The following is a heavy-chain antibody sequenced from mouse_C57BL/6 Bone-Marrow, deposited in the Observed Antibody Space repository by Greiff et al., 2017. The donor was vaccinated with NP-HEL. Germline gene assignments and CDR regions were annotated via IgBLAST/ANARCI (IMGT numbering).Heavy chain of an antibody. CDR1: GYTFTDYY. J-gene: IGHJ4*01. Sequence: EVKLQESGPVLVKPGASVKMSCKASGYTFTDYYMNWVKQSHGKSLEWIGVINPYNGGTSYNQKFKGKATLTVDKSSSTAYMELNSLTSEDSAVYYGARELRLRDYYAMDYWGQGTSVTVSS. CDR2: INPYNGGT. CDR3: ARELRLRDYYAMDY. V-gene: IGHV1-19*01. D-gene: IGHD3-2*02.